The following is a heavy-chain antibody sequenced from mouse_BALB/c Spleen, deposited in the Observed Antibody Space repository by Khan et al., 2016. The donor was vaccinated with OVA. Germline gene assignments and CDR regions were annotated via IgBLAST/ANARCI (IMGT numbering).Heavy chain of an antibody. D-gene: IGHD2-10*01. J-gene: IGHJ4*01. CDR3: ARQPYYHYYIMDY. CDR2: IWSDGST. V-gene: IGHV2-6-1*01. Sequence: QVQLQQSGPGLVAPSQNLSITCTISGFSLSNYGVHWVRQPPGKGLEWLVVIWSDGSTAYNSALNSRLTISKDNSKSQVFLKMNSLQTDDTAMYYCARQPYYHYYIMDYWGQGTSVTVSS. CDR1: GFSLSNYG.